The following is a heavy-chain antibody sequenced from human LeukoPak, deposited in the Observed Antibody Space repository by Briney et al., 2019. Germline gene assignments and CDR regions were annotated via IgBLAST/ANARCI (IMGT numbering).Heavy chain of an antibody. Sequence: PSQTLSLTCAVSGGSISSGAYSWSWIRQPPGKGLEWIGNIYHSGSTYYNPSLKSRVTISVDRSKNQFSLKLSSGTAADTAVYYCAREPFSRGNSYGTGAFDIWGQGTMVTVSS. D-gene: IGHD5-18*01. CDR3: AREPFSRGNSYGTGAFDI. CDR1: GGSISSGAYS. J-gene: IGHJ3*02. V-gene: IGHV4-30-2*01. CDR2: IYHSGST.